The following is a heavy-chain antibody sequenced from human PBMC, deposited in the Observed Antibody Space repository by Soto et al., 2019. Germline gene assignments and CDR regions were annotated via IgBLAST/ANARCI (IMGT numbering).Heavy chain of an antibody. CDR3: ARGQWLDNY. J-gene: IGHJ4*02. CDR2: INHSGST. D-gene: IGHD6-19*01. CDR1: GGSFSDYY. V-gene: IGHV4-34*01. Sequence: SETLSLTCAVYGGSFSDYYWSWIRQPPGKGLEWIGEINHSGSTNYNPSLKSRVTISVDTSKKQFSLKLSSVIAADTAVYYCARGQWLDNYRGQGTLVTVSS.